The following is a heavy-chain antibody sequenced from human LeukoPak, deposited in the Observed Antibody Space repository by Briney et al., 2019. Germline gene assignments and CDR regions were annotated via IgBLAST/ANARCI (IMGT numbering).Heavy chain of an antibody. CDR3: ARGRDYYDSSGYLFGY. V-gene: IGHV4-34*01. J-gene: IGHJ4*02. Sequence: SETLSLTCAVYGGSFSGYYWSWIRQPPGKGLEWIGEINHSGSTNYNPSLKSRVTISVDTSKNQFSLKLSSVTAADTAVYCCARGRDYYDSSGYLFGYWGQGTLVTVSS. CDR1: GGSFSGYY. CDR2: INHSGST. D-gene: IGHD3-22*01.